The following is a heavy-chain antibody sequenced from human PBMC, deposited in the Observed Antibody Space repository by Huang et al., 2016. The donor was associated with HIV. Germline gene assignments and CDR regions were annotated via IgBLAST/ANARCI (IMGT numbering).Heavy chain of an antibody. V-gene: IGHV3-21*01. CDR2: ISSSSSYI. J-gene: IGHJ4*02. Sequence: EVQLVESGGGLVKPGGSLRLSCAASGFTFSSYSMNWVRQAPGKGLEWVSSISSSSSYIYYAESGKGRFTISRDNAKNSLYLQMNSLRAEDTAVYYCASEIAAASIDYWGQGTLVTVSS. CDR3: ASEIAAASIDY. D-gene: IGHD6-13*01. CDR1: GFTFSSYS.